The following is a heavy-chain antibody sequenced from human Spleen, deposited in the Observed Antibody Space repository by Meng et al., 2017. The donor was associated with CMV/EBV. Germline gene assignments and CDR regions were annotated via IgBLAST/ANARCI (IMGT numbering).Heavy chain of an antibody. J-gene: IGHJ4*02. CDR2: IRYDGSNK. CDR1: GFTFSSYG. Sequence: GGSLRLSCAASGFTFSSYGMHWVRQAPGKGLEWVAFIRYDGSNKYYADSVKGRFTISRDNSKNTLYLQMNSLRDEDTAVYYCARDWIAATGWGYYFDHWGQGTLVTVSS. D-gene: IGHD6-13*01. V-gene: IGHV3-30*02. CDR3: ARDWIAATGWGYYFDH.